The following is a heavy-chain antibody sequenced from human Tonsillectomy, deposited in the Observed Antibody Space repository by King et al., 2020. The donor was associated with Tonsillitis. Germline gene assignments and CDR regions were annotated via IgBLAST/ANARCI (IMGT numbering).Heavy chain of an antibody. D-gene: IGHD3-10*01. CDR3: ARDRNYGSSRLDL. V-gene: IGHV4-31*03. CDR1: GGSINRGGYY. Sequence: VQLQESGPGLVKPSQTLSLSCTVSGGSINRGGYYWTWIRQHAGTGLEWIGYISHSGSTSYNPSLKSRVSISLDTSERRFYLKMTAVTAADTAVYYCARDRNYGSSRLDLWGQGSPVTVSS. J-gene: IGHJ4*02. CDR2: ISHSGST.